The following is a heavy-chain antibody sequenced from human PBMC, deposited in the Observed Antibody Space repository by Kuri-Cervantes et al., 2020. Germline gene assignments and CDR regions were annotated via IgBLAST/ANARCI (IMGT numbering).Heavy chain of an antibody. CDR3: ARAESKLRYFDWLENYYGMDV. CDR2: INPSGGST. Sequence: ASVKVSCKASGYTFTSYYMHWVRQAPGQGLEWMGIINPSGGSTSYAQKFQGRVTMTRDTSTSTAYMELSSLRSEDTAVYYCARAESKLRYFDWLENYYGMDVWGQGTTVTVSS. V-gene: IGHV1-46*01. CDR1: GYTFTSYY. D-gene: IGHD3-9*01. J-gene: IGHJ6*02.